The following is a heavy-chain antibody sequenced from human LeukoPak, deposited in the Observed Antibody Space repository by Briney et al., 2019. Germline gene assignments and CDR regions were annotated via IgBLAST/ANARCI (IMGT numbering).Heavy chain of an antibody. CDR3: ARKSVWWLHFDY. CDR2: INHSGST. CDR1: GGSFSGYY. J-gene: IGHJ4*02. D-gene: IGHD5-12*01. Sequence: PSETLSLTCAVYGGSFSGYYWSWIRQPPGKGLEWIGEINHSGSTNYNPSLKSRVTISVDTSKNQFSLKLSSVTAADTAVYYCARKSVWWLHFDYWGQGTLVTVSS. V-gene: IGHV4-34*01.